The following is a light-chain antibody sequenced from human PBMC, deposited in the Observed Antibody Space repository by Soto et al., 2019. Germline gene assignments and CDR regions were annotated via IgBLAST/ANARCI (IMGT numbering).Light chain of an antibody. CDR2: DDS. Sequence: QSALTQPASVSGSPGQSITISCTGTSSDVGSYDLVSWYQQHPGKAPKLVIHDDSKRPSGVSNRFSGSKAGNTASLTISGLQGEDEADYYCCSYAGSSTLVFGGGTKVTVL. V-gene: IGLV2-23*01. CDR1: SSDVGSYDL. J-gene: IGLJ2*01. CDR3: CSYAGSSTLV.